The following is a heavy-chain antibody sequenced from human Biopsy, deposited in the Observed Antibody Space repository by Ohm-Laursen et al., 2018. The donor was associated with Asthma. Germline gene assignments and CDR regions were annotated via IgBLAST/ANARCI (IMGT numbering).Heavy chain of an antibody. CDR3: AKEEWELLEANFDY. CDR2: ISWNSGSI. Sequence: SLRLSCTAPGFTFDDYAMHWVRQAPGKGLEWVSGISWNSGSIGYADSVKGRFTISRDNAKNSLYLQMNSLRAEDTALYYCAKEEWELLEANFDYWGQGTLVTASS. D-gene: IGHD1-26*01. J-gene: IGHJ4*02. V-gene: IGHV3-9*01. CDR1: GFTFDDYA.